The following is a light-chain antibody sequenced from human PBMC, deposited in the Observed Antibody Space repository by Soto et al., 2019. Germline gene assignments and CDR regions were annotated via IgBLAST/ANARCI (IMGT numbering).Light chain of an antibody. CDR1: QSLSSS. V-gene: IGKV3-11*01. CDR2: DAS. J-gene: IGKJ4*01. Sequence: EIVLTQSPATLSLSPGERATLSCRASQSLSSSLAWYQQKPGQAPRLLIYDASNRATGIPARFSGSGSGTDFTLTISSLEPEDFAVYYCQQRSNWVTFGGGTKVAIK. CDR3: QQRSNWVT.